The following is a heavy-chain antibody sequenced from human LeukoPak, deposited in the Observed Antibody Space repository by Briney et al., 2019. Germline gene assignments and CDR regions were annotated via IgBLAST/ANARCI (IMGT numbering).Heavy chain of an antibody. D-gene: IGHD2-15*01. CDR3: ARVTNYCSGGSCYSLGYFQH. CDR1: GFTFSDYY. V-gene: IGHV3-11*04. CDR2: ISSSASTI. J-gene: IGHJ1*01. Sequence: GGSLRLSCAASGFTFSDYYMSWIRQAPGKGLEWVSYISSSASTIYYADSVKGRFTISRDNAKNSPYLQMNSLRAEDTAVYYCARVTNYCSGGSCYSLGYFQHWGQGTLVTVSS.